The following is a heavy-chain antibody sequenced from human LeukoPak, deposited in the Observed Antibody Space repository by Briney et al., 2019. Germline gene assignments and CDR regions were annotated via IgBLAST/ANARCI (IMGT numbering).Heavy chain of an antibody. Sequence: GGSLRLSCAASGFTFSSYWMSWVRQAPGKGLEWVSVVSGTGGRTYYADSVKGRFTISRDNSKNTLYLQMNGLRAEDTALYYCVKASSSSPQYNWFDAWGRGTLVTVSS. V-gene: IGHV3-23*01. CDR1: GFTFSSYW. J-gene: IGHJ5*02. CDR3: VKASSSSPQYNWFDA. D-gene: IGHD6-6*01. CDR2: VSGTGGRT.